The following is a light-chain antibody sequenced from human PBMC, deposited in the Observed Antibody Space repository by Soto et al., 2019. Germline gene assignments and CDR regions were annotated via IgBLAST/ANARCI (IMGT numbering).Light chain of an antibody. CDR2: GAS. CDR1: QSVSRNY. J-gene: IGKJ1*01. Sequence: EVVLTQSPGTLSLSPGERATLSCRASQSVSRNYLAWYQQKPGQAPRLLIYGASSRATGIPDRFSGSGSGTDFTLTISSLEPEDFAVYYCQQRSNWPPTWTFGQGTKVDVK. CDR3: QQRSNWPPTWT. V-gene: IGKV3D-20*02.